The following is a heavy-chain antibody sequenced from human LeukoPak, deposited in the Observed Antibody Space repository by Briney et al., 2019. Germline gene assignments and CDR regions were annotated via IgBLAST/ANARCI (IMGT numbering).Heavy chain of an antibody. Sequence: PGGSLRLSCAASGFTFSSYWMHWVRQAPGKGLVWVSRIKSDGSSTSYADSVKGRFTISRDNAKNPLYLQMNSLRAEDTAVYYCARESSSWFNYDYWGQGTLVTVSS. J-gene: IGHJ4*02. CDR3: ARESSSWFNYDY. CDR2: IKSDGSST. D-gene: IGHD6-13*01. CDR1: GFTFSSYW. V-gene: IGHV3-74*01.